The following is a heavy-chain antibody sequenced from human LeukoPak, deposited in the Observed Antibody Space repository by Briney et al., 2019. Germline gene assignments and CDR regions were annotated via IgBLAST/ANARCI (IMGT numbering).Heavy chain of an antibody. J-gene: IGHJ4*02. CDR2: ISSTSSYI. D-gene: IGHD3-3*01. CDR3: ARGGDFWSGYQPHTPVNWNDETPDY. CDR1: GFAFSTFT. V-gene: IGHV3-21*01. Sequence: KSGGSLRLSCAASGFAFSTFTMNWVRQAPGKGLELVSSISSTSSYIYYADSVKGRFTISRDNAKNSLYLQMNSLRAEDTAVYYCARGGDFWSGYQPHTPVNWNDETPDYWGQGTLVTVSS.